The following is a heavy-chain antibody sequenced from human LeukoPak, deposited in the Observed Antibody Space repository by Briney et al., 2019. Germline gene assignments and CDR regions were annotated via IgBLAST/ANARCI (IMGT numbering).Heavy chain of an antibody. V-gene: IGHV4-39*01. CDR3: ARRSGTYHAFDI. CDR1: GGSISSNGYY. D-gene: IGHD1-26*01. J-gene: IGHJ3*02. CDR2: FYYTGST. Sequence: SETLSLTCTVSGGSISSNGYYWGWIRQPPGKGLEWIGSFYYTGSTFYSPSLKSRVTISVDTSKNQFSLKLSSVAAADTAVYYCARRSGTYHAFDIWGQGTMVTVSS.